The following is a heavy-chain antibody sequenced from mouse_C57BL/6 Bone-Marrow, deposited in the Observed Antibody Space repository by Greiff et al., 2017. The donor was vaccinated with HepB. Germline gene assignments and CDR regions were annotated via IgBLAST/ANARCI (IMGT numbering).Heavy chain of an antibody. J-gene: IGHJ4*01. CDR3: ARDPDGYYDAMDY. Sequence: EVKVVESGGGLVKPGGSLKLSCAASGFTFSSYAMSWVRQTPEKRLEWVATISDGGSYTYHPDNVKGRFTISRDNAKNNLYLQMSHLKSEDTAMYYCARDPDGYYDAMDYWGQGTSVTVSS. CDR2: ISDGGSYT. V-gene: IGHV5-4*01. D-gene: IGHD2-3*01. CDR1: GFTFSSYA.